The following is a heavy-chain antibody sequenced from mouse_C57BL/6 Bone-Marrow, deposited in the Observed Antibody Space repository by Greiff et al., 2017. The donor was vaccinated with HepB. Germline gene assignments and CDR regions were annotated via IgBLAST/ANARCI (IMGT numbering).Heavy chain of an antibody. Sequence: QVQLQQSGAELARPGASVKLSCKASGYTFTSYGISWVKQRTGQGLEWIGEIYPRSGNTYYNEKFKGKATLTADKSSSTAYMELRSLTSEDSAVYFCARSPYFLRDGSPYYYAMDYWGQGTSVTVSS. D-gene: IGHD1-1*01. CDR3: ARSPYFLRDGSPYYYAMDY. V-gene: IGHV1-81*01. CDR1: GYTFTSYG. CDR2: IYPRSGNT. J-gene: IGHJ4*01.